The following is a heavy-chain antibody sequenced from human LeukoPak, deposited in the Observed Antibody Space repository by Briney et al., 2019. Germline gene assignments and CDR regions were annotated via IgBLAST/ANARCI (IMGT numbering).Heavy chain of an antibody. Sequence: ASVKVSCKASGYSFTSYYMHWVRQAPGQGLEWMGFINPSGSSAAYAQKFQGRLTMTRDMFTSTDYMELTSLTSDDTAVYYCARGGYDILTGYFDAFDIWGQGTMVTVSS. CDR1: GYSFTSYY. D-gene: IGHD3-9*01. J-gene: IGHJ3*02. V-gene: IGHV1-46*01. CDR2: INPSGSSA. CDR3: ARGGYDILTGYFDAFDI.